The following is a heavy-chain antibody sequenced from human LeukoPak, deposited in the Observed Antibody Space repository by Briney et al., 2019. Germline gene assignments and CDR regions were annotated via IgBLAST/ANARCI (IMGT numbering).Heavy chain of an antibody. Sequence: GRSLRLSCAASGFTFSSYGMQWVRQAPGKGLEWVAVISYDGSNKYYAGSVEGRFTISRDKSKNTLYLQMNSLRAEDTAVYYCAKDSLYCSSTSCYARGKKYYYYGMDVWGKGTTVTVSS. CDR2: ISYDGSNK. CDR1: GFTFSSYG. J-gene: IGHJ6*04. V-gene: IGHV3-30*18. D-gene: IGHD2-2*01. CDR3: AKDSLYCSSTSCYARGKKYYYYGMDV.